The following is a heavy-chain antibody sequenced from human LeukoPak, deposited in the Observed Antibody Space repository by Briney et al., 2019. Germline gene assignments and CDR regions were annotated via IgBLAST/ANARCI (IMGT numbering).Heavy chain of an antibody. Sequence: ASVKVSCKASGYTFTSYGISWVRQAPGQGLEWMGWISAYNGNTNYAQKLQGRVTMTTDTSTSTAYMEVRSLRSDDTAVYYCARDRRSYYDFWSGYYTVTYYYGMDVWGQGTTVTVSS. D-gene: IGHD3-3*01. V-gene: IGHV1-18*01. CDR1: GYTFTSYG. J-gene: IGHJ6*02. CDR2: ISAYNGNT. CDR3: ARDRRSYYDFWSGYYTVTYYYGMDV.